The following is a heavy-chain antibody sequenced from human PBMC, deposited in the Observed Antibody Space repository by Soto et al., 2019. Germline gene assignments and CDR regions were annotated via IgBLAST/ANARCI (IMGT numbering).Heavy chain of an antibody. J-gene: IGHJ4*02. CDR3: ARDVTTKDFFDY. V-gene: IGHV4-31*03. Sequence: TLALTCTVSGGSISSGGYYGSWVRQFPGKGLEWIGYIYYSGTTHYNPSLKSRISMSIDTSKNQFSLRLNSVTAADTAVYYCARDVTTKDFFDYWGQGSPVTVSS. CDR2: IYYSGTT. D-gene: IGHD1-1*01. CDR1: GGSISSGGYY.